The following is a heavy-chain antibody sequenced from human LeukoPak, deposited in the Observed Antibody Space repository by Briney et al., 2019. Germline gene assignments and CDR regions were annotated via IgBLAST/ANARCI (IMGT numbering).Heavy chain of an antibody. CDR3: ARGLPSSYYYYYYMDV. D-gene: IGHD6-13*01. V-gene: IGHV4-34*01. CDR2: INHSGST. J-gene: IGHJ6*03. Sequence: PSETLSPTCAVYGGSFSGYYWSWIRQPPGKGLEWIGEINHSGSTNYNPSLKSRVTISVDTSKNQFSLKLSSVTAADTAVYYCARGLPSSYYYYYYMDVWGKGTTVTVSS. CDR1: GGSFSGYY.